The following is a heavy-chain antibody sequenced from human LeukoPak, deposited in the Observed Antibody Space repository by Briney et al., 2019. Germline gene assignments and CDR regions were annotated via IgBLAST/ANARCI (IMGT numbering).Heavy chain of an antibody. J-gene: IGHJ4*02. Sequence: SVKVSCKASGGTFSSYAISWVRQAPGQGLEWMGGIIPIFGTANYAQKFQGRVTITTDESTSTAYMELSSLRSEDTAVYHCSSTSPWGFDYWGQGTLVTVSS. CDR3: SSTSPWGFDY. CDR2: IIPIFGTA. D-gene: IGHD2-2*01. V-gene: IGHV1-69*05. CDR1: GGTFSSYA.